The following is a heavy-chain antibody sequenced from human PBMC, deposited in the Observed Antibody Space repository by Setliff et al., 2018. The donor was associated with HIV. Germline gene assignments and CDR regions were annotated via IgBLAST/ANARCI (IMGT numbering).Heavy chain of an antibody. Sequence: SETLSLTCTVSGGSISSSSYCWGWVRQPPGKGLEWIGSMYYSGSTYYTPSLKSRITISLDTSKNQFSLRMRSVTAADPAVYYCARVFVDTAVLRVLEYYFDSWGRGTLVTVSS. CDR1: GGSISSSSYC. CDR3: ARVFVDTAVLRVLEYYFDS. J-gene: IGHJ4*02. CDR2: MYYSGST. V-gene: IGHV4-39*07. D-gene: IGHD5-18*01.